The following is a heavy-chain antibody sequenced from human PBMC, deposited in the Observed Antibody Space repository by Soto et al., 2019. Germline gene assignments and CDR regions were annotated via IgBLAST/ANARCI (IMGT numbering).Heavy chain of an antibody. Sequence: SETLSLTCAVSGGSISRGGYSWSWIRPPPGKGLEWIGYIYHSGSTYYNPSLKSRVTISVDRSKNQFSLKLSSVTAADTAVYYCARGGDYDFWSGYYTGWFDPWGQGTLVTVSS. J-gene: IGHJ5*02. V-gene: IGHV4-30-2*01. CDR3: ARGGDYDFWSGYYTGWFDP. D-gene: IGHD3-3*01. CDR2: IYHSGST. CDR1: GGSISRGGYS.